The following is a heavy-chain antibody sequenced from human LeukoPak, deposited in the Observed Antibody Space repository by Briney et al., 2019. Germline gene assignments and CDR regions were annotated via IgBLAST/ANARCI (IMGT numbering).Heavy chain of an antibody. CDR3: ARHRGSYYA. V-gene: IGHV4-4*02. D-gene: IGHD1-26*01. CDR1: GGW. J-gene: IGHJ5*02. Sequence: SGTLSLTCAVSGGWWSWVRQPPGRGLKWIGEIYHSGSTNYNPSLKSRVTISVDTSKNQFSLKLSSVTAADTAVYYCARHRGSYYAWGQGTLVTVSS. CDR2: IYHSGST.